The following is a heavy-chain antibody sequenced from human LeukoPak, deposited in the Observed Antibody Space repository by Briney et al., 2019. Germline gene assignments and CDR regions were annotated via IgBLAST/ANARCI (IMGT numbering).Heavy chain of an antibody. D-gene: IGHD2-15*01. CDR2: ISNSGIHI. Sequence: GGSLTLFCAASGFIFSSYSMNWVRQAPGEGLEWASSISNSGIHIYYADSVKGRLTMSRDNGKISLFLQMNSLRAEDTAVYFCAKHMTPERTTPYYYGMDVWGQGTTVTVSS. CDR3: AKHMTPERTTPYYYGMDV. V-gene: IGHV3-21*01. J-gene: IGHJ6*02. CDR1: GFIFSSYS.